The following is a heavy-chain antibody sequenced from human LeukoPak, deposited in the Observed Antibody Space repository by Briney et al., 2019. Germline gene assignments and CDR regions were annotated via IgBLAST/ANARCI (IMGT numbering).Heavy chain of an antibody. CDR2: IYYSGTT. J-gene: IGHJ3*02. V-gene: IGHV4-31*03. Sequence: SQTLSLTCTVSGGSLNSGTYYWSWIRQHPGKGLEWIGYIYYSGTTYYNPSLKSRVTISVDTSKNQFSLKLSSVTAVDTAVYYCARVSQLGKDAFDIWGQGTMVTVSS. CDR1: GGSLNSGTYY. D-gene: IGHD1-1*01. CDR3: ARVSQLGKDAFDI.